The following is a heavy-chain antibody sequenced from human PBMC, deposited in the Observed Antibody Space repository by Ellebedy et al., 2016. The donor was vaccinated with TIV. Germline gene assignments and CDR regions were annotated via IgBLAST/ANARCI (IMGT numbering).Heavy chain of an antibody. J-gene: IGHJ4*02. CDR1: GFTFSSYG. D-gene: IGHD3-22*01. CDR3: AREAGVPMIVFYFDY. CDR2: ISYDGSNK. V-gene: IGHV3-30*03. Sequence: GGSLRLXCAASGFTFSSYGMHWVRQAPGKGLEWVAVISYDGSNKYYADSVKGRFTISRDNSKNTLYLQMNSLRAEDTAVYYCAREAGVPMIVFYFDYWGQGTLVTVSS.